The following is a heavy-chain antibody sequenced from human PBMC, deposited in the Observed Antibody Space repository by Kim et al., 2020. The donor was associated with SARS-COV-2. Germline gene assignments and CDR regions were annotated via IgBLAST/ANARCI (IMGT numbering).Heavy chain of an antibody. CDR2: FDPEYGEI. V-gene: IGHV1-24*01. CDR3: ATGPLGCSSASCPDLFDY. D-gene: IGHD2-2*01. CDR1: GYSLTDLS. J-gene: IGHJ4*02. Sequence: ASVKVSCKVSGYSLTDLSLHWVRQAPGKGLECMGGFDPEYGEIIYAQKFQGRVTLTEDTPTDPVYMELRSLSSEDSAVYYCATGPLGCSSASCPDLFDYWCQETLITVSS.